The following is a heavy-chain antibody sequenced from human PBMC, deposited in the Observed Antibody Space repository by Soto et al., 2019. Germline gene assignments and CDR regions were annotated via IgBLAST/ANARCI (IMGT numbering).Heavy chain of an antibody. CDR3: ARRVASIGSMDV. J-gene: IGHJ6*02. D-gene: IGHD2-15*01. Sequence: EVQLVESGGGLVQPGGSLRLSCAASGFTFSSYWMHWVRQAPGKGLVWVSRINSDGSSTSYADSVKGRFTISRDNAKNTLYLQMNSLSAEDTAVYYCARRVASIGSMDVWGQGTTVTVSS. V-gene: IGHV3-74*01. CDR1: GFTFSSYW. CDR2: INSDGSST.